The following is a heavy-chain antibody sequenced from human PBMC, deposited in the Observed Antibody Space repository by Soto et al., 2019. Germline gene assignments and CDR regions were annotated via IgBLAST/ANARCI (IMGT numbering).Heavy chain of an antibody. D-gene: IGHD6-13*01. V-gene: IGHV1-18*01. CDR1: GYTFTSYG. J-gene: IGHJ6*02. Sequence: ASVKVSCTTSGYTFTSYGISWVRQAPGQGLEWMGWISAYNGNTNYAQKLQGRVTMTTDTSTSTAYMELRSLRSDDTAVYYCARVYSSSWYYYYGMDVWGQGTTVTVSS. CDR3: ARVYSSSWYYYYGMDV. CDR2: ISAYNGNT.